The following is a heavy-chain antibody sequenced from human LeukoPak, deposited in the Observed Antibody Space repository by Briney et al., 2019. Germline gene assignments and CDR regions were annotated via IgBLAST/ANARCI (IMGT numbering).Heavy chain of an antibody. CDR2: ISAYNGNT. V-gene: IGHV1-18*04. J-gene: IGHJ4*02. CDR1: GYTFTGYF. D-gene: IGHD2-21*02. CDR3: ARVRRGVVTATPLDY. Sequence: ASVKVSCKTSGYTFTGYFIHWVRQAPGQGLEWMGWISAYNGNTNYAQKLQGRVTMTTDTSTSTAYMELRSLRSDDTAVYYCARVRRGVVTATPLDYWGQGTLVTVSS.